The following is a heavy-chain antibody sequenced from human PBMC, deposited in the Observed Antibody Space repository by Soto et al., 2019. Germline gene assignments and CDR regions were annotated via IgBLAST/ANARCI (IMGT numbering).Heavy chain of an antibody. CDR3: ARVLVAGNAGYYFDY. Sequence: PSETLSLTCTVSGGSISSNFWSWIRQPPGKGLEWLGYIHYSGSTNCNPSLKSRVTISVDTSKNQFSLKLSSVTAADTAVYYCARVLVAGNAGYYFDYWGQGTLVTVSS. CDR1: GGSISSNF. CDR2: IHYSGST. J-gene: IGHJ4*02. V-gene: IGHV4-59*13. D-gene: IGHD6-19*01.